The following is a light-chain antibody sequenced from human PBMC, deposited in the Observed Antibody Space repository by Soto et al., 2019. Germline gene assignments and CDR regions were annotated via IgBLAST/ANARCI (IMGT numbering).Light chain of an antibody. J-gene: IGLJ1*01. CDR3: SSYAGSSNV. CDR2: EVN. Sequence: QSALTQPPSASGSPRQSVDISCTGTSSDVGGYNYVSWYQQHPGKAPKLMIYEVNKRPSGVPDRFSGSKSGNTASLTVSGLQAEDEADYYCSSYAGSSNVFGTGTKLTVL. V-gene: IGLV2-8*01. CDR1: SSDVGGYNY.